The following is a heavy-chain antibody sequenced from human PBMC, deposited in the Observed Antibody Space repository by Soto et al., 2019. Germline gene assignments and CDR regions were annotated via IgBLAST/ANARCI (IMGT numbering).Heavy chain of an antibody. CDR2: IYDSGSP. D-gene: IGHD1-26*01. J-gene: IGHJ4*02. Sequence: QVQLQASGPGQVKPSETLSLKCPISGGSISVYYWSWIRQPPGQALEWIGYIYDSGSPYYNPSLRSRVIISADTSKNQIYLELTSATAADTAVYYCARGVGSSPPRYWGRGTLVTVSS. V-gene: IGHV4-59*08. CDR3: ARGVGSSPPRY. CDR1: GGSISVYY.